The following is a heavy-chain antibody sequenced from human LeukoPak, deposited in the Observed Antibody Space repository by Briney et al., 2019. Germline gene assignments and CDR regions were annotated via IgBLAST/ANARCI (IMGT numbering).Heavy chain of an antibody. J-gene: IGHJ4*02. Sequence: QPGRSLRLSCAASGFTFSSYAMHWVRQAPGKGLEWVAVISYDGSNKYYADSVKGRFTISRDNSKNTLYLQMNSLRAEDTAVYYCAREAYSYGPVIDYWGQGTLVTVSS. CDR2: ISYDGSNK. V-gene: IGHV3-30-3*01. D-gene: IGHD5-18*01. CDR1: GFTFSSYA. CDR3: AREAYSYGPVIDY.